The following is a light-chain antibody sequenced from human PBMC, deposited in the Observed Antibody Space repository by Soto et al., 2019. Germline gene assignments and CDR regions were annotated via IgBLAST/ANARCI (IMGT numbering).Light chain of an antibody. Sequence: QSVLTQPASVSGSPVQSITISCTGTSSDVGGYNYVSWYQQHPGKAPKLMIYDVSNRPSGVSNRFSGSKSGNTASLTISGLQAEDEADYYCSSYTSSSTLVFGTGTKVT. V-gene: IGLV2-14*01. CDR3: SSYTSSSTLV. CDR2: DVS. CDR1: SSDVGGYNY. J-gene: IGLJ1*01.